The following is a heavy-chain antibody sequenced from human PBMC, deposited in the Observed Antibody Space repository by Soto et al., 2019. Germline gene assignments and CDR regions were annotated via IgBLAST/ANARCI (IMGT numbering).Heavy chain of an antibody. Sequence: GGSLRLSCTACGFTFREYGIHWVRQAPGKGLEWVAVISYGGSHKYYAGSVKGRFTISRDDSKNTVYLQMNSLKTDDTAVYYCAKEMFPRTVLDSSSPWGDFWGRGSLVTVSS. D-gene: IGHD2-15*01. CDR3: AKEMFPRTVLDSSSPWGDF. V-gene: IGHV3-30*18. J-gene: IGHJ4*02. CDR1: GFTFREYG. CDR2: ISYGGSHK.